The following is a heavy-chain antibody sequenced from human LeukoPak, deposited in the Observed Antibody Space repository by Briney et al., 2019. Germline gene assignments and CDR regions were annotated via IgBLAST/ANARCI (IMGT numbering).Heavy chain of an antibody. CDR1: GFTFSDYY. J-gene: IGHJ3*02. V-gene: IGHV3-11*01. CDR2: ISSSGSTI. D-gene: IGHD1-20*01. Sequence: GGSLRLSCAASGFTFSDYYMSWIRQAPGKGLEWVSYISSSGSTIYYADSVKGRFTISRDNAKNSLYLQMNSLRAENTAVYYCARAPKTRYNWNDGAFDIWGQGTMVTVSS. CDR3: ARAPKTRYNWNDGAFDI.